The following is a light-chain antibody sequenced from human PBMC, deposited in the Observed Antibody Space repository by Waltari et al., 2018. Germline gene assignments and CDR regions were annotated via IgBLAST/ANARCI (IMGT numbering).Light chain of an antibody. CDR2: DAS. V-gene: IGKV1-5*01. CDR1: QSISDW. J-gene: IGKJ4*01. CDR3: LQDYNYPLT. Sequence: DIQMTQSPSTLSASVGDRVTITCRASQSISDWLAWYQQKPGKAPKLLIYDASTLESGVPSRFSGSGSGTDFSLTIDGLQPEDFATYYCLQDYNYPLTFGGGTKVEIK.